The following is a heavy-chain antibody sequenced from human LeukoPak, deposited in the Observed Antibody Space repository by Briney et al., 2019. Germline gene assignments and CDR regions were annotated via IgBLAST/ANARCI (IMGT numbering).Heavy chain of an antibody. CDR3: STLVGGTTSGLHY. CDR2: IRSKANSSAT. V-gene: IGHV3-73*01. Sequence: GGSLKLFCAPSGLTFSCSVILWVLQPSSKGLEWVGLIRSKANSSATVYAASVQGRFTISRDDSKNTAYLQMNSLKTEDTAEFYSSTLVGGTTSGLHYWGQGTLVTVSS. J-gene: IGHJ4*02. D-gene: IGHD1-26*01. CDR1: GLTFSCSV.